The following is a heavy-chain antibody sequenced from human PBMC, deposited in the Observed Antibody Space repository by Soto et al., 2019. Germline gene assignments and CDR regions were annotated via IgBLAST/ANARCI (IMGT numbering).Heavy chain of an antibody. J-gene: IGHJ6*02. D-gene: IGHD6-13*01. V-gene: IGHV1-18*01. CDR2: ISTYNGNT. CDR3: ARDTAAAGFHCFYGMDV. CDR1: GYTFTTYG. Sequence: ASVKVSCKASGYTFTTYGIVWVRQAPGQGLEWMGCISTYNGNTNYAQNLQARVTMTTDTSTSTAYMELRSLRSDDTAAYYCARDTAAAGFHCFYGMDVWGQGTTVTVSS.